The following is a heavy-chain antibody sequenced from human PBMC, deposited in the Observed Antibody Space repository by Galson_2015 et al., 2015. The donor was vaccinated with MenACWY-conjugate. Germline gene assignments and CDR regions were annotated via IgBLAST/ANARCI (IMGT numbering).Heavy chain of an antibody. CDR2: IRGGDGGT. V-gene: IGHV1-3*01. J-gene: IGHJ4*02. D-gene: IGHD2-2*01. CDR3: ARDLGYQLLYY. CDR1: GYTFTNYA. Sequence: SVKVSRKASGYTFTNYAIFWLRQAPGQRLEWMGWIRGGDGGTKYSQNFQGRVTITRDTSATTAYMELSGLRSEDTAVYYCARDLGYQLLYYWGQGTLVTVSS.